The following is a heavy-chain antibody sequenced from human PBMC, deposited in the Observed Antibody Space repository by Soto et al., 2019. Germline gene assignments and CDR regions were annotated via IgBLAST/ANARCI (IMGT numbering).Heavy chain of an antibody. CDR1: GYTFASFG. V-gene: IGHV1-18*03. D-gene: IGHD3-10*01. J-gene: IGHJ4*02. Sequence: ASVQVSCQASGYTFASFGVSWVLQSPGQGPEWMGWISGYNGKTKYARKVQGRVSMTTDTSTNTAYMQMNSLRADDMAVYHCARDMRHDYASGRLDYLGQGTLVTVSS. CDR3: ARDMRHDYASGRLDY. CDR2: ISGYNGKT.